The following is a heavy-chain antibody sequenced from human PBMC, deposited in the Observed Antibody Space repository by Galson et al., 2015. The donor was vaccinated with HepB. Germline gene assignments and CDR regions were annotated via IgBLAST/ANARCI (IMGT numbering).Heavy chain of an antibody. CDR3: THRQGPRRAPWGHQMLFSDY. J-gene: IGHJ4*02. CDR2: VYGNNDK. V-gene: IGHV2-5*01. CDR1: GFLFSTSEVS. D-gene: IGHD3-16*01. Sequence: PALVKPTQTLTLTCTFSGFLFSTSEVSVGWIRQPPGKALEWLALVYGNNDKRYSPSLKSRLTITKDISRKQVVLALTNVDPVDTATYYCTHRQGPRRAPWGHQMLFSDYWDQGILVTVSS.